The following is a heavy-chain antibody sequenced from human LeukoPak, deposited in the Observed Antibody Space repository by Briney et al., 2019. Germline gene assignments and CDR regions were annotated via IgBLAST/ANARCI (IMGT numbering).Heavy chain of an antibody. CDR2: IYSGGNT. J-gene: IGHJ5*02. CDR3: ATHDWFDP. Sequence: GGSLRLSCAVSGYTVSSHYMSWVRQAPGKGLEGVSVIYSGGNTYYADSVKGRFTISRDNSKNTLYLQMNSLRAEDTAVYYCATHDWFDPWGQGTLVTVSS. CDR1: GYTVSSHY. V-gene: IGHV3-53*01.